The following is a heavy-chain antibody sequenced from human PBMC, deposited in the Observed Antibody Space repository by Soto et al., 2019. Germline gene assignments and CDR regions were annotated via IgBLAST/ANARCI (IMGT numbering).Heavy chain of an antibody. CDR1: GGSISSGGYY. V-gene: IGHV4-31*03. CDR3: AASCVACGGCNYYGMDV. D-gene: IGHD2-21*01. J-gene: IGHJ6*02. CDR2: IYYSGTT. Sequence: QVQLQESGPGLVKPSQTLSLTCTVSGGSISSGGYYWYWIRQHPGKGLEWIGYIYYSGTTDYNPSLKSRVNISVDTYKNQFSLKLSSVTAADPAVYYCAASCVACGGCNYYGMDVWGQATTVTVSS.